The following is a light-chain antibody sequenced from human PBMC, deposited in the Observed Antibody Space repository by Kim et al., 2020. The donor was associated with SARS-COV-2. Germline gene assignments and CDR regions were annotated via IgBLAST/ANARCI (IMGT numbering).Light chain of an antibody. CDR3: QQRSNWLT. CDR2: DAS. Sequence: SSAQRESPTLSCRASQGSSNYVACYQQKPGQAPRLLIYDASHRATGIPARFSGRRSGTVFTLTISSLEPEDFAVYYCQQRSNWLTFGGGTKVDIK. J-gene: IGKJ4*01. V-gene: IGKV3-11*01. CDR1: QGSSNY.